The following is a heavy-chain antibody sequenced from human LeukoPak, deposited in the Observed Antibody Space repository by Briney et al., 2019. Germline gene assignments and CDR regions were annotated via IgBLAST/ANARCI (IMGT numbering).Heavy chain of an antibody. CDR3: ARGAGPYSSSWSRVDGRNWFDP. CDR1: GYDFSGYY. Sequence: ASVKVSCKASGYDFSGYYMHWVRQAPGQGLEWMGWINPNSGGTNYAQKFQGRVTMTRDTSISTAYMELSRLRSDDTAVYYCARGAGPYSSSWSRVDGRNWFDPWGQGTLVTVSS. CDR2: INPNSGGT. V-gene: IGHV1-2*02. D-gene: IGHD6-13*01. J-gene: IGHJ5*02.